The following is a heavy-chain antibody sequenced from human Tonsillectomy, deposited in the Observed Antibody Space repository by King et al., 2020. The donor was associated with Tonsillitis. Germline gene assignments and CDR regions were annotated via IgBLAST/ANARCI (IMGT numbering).Heavy chain of an antibody. CDR2: ISYDGNTQ. Sequence: VQLVESGGGVVQPGKSLRLSCAASGFTFSSYGMHWVRQAPGKGLEWVAVISYDGNTQYYTDSVKGRFTISRDNSKNTLYLQMNSLRAEDTAVYYCARGQGPFEYSTSRPFDYWGPGTLVTVSS. J-gene: IGHJ4*02. D-gene: IGHD6-6*01. CDR1: GFTFSSYG. V-gene: IGHV3-30*03. CDR3: ARGQGPFEYSTSRPFDY.